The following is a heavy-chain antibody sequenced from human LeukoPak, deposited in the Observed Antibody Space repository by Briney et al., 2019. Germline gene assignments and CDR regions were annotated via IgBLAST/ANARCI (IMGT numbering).Heavy chain of an antibody. Sequence: PSETLSLTCTVSGGSISSSSYYWGWIRQPPGKGLEWIGSIYYSGSTYYNPSLKSRVTISVDTSKNQFSLKLSSVTAADTAVYYCARHGVGGWELPGDYWGQETLVTVSS. J-gene: IGHJ4*02. D-gene: IGHD1-26*01. V-gene: IGHV4-39*01. CDR3: ARHGVGGWELPGDY. CDR2: IYYSGST. CDR1: GGSISSSSYY.